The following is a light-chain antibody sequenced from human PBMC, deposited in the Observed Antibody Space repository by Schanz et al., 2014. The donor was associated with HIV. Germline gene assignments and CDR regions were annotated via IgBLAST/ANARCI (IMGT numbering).Light chain of an antibody. J-gene: IGLJ1*01. V-gene: IGLV2-14*02. CDR3: SSFTSSSTL. CDR2: EGS. CDR1: NGDVGTYNL. Sequence: QSALTQPASVSGSPGQSITISCTGTNGDVGTYNLVSWYQQHPGKAPKVLIYEGSKRPSGVSNRLSGSKSANTASLTISGLQAEDEGDYYCSSFTSSSTLFGTGTKLTVL.